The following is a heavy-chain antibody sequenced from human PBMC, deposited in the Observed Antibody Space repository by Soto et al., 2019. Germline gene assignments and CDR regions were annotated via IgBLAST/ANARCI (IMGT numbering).Heavy chain of an antibody. CDR1: GGTFSTCA. D-gene: IGHD3-3*02. Sequence: SVKVSCKASGGTFSTCAISWVRQAPGQGLEWMGGIMPIFRTPDYAQKFQGRVTITADESTSTAYMELSGLKSDDTAVYYCARDKDRQQLGGNYYYILDVWGQGTTVTAP. V-gene: IGHV1-69*13. CDR2: IMPIFRTP. CDR3: ARDKDRQQLGGNYYYILDV. J-gene: IGHJ6*02.